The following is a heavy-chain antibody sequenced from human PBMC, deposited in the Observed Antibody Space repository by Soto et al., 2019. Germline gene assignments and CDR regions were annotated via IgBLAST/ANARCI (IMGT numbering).Heavy chain of an antibody. Sequence: QVPLVQSGAEVKKPGASVKVSCKASGYTFTSYGISWVRQAPGQGLEWMGWISAYNGNTNYAQKLQGRVTMTTDTSTSTAYMELRSLRSDDTAVYYCARDLGGEGYCSGGSCYQGYWGQGTLVTVSS. CDR2: ISAYNGNT. CDR3: ARDLGGEGYCSGGSCYQGY. J-gene: IGHJ4*02. D-gene: IGHD2-15*01. V-gene: IGHV1-18*01. CDR1: GYTFTSYG.